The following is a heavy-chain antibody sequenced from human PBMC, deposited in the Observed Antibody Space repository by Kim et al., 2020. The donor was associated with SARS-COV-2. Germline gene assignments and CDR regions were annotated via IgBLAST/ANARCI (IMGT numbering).Heavy chain of an antibody. CDR3: ASPSPWYYYDSSGYSY. Sequence: GGSLRLSCAASGFTVSSNYMSWVRQAPGKGLEWVSVIYSGGSTYYADSVKGRFTISRHNSKNTLYLQMNSLRAEDTAVYYCASPSPWYYYDSSGYSYWGQGTLVTVSS. D-gene: IGHD3-22*01. V-gene: IGHV3-53*04. CDR2: IYSGGST. CDR1: GFTVSSNY. J-gene: IGHJ4*02.